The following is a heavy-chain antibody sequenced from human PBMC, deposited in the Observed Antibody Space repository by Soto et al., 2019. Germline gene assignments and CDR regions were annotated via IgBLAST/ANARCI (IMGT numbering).Heavy chain of an antibody. V-gene: IGHV1-69*06. J-gene: IGHJ4*02. D-gene: IGHD2-15*01. CDR1: GGTFSIYA. CDR2: IIPIFGTA. Sequence: SVKVYCKASGGTFSIYAISWVRQAPVQGLEWMGGIIPIFGTANYAQKFQGRVTITADKSTSTAYMELSSLRSEDTAVYYCASLAPVVVAATAYFDYWGQGTLVTVSS. CDR3: ASLAPVVVAATAYFDY.